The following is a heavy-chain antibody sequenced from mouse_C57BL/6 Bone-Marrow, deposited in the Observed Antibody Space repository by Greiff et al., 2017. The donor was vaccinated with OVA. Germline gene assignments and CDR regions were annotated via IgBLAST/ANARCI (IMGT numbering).Heavy chain of an antibody. D-gene: IGHD2-1*01. J-gene: IGHJ3*01. Sequence: EVQVVESGGDLVKPGGSLKLSCAASGFTFSSYGMSWVRQTPDKRLEWVATISSGGSYTYYPDSVKGRFTISRDNAKNTLYLQMSSLKSEDTAMYYCARRGNFAYWGQWTLVTVSA. V-gene: IGHV5-6*01. CDR1: GFTFSSYG. CDR3: ARRGNFAY. CDR2: ISSGGSYT.